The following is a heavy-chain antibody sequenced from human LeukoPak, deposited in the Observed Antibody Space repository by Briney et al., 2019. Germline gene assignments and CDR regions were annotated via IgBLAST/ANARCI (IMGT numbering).Heavy chain of an antibody. CDR1: GGSISSGSYY. Sequence: SETLSLTCTVSGGSISSGSYYWSWIRQPAGKGLEWIGRIYTSGSTNYNPSLKSRVTISVDTSKNQFSLKLSSVTAADTAVYYCARDRGGGGFTIFGVVTPKIYFDYWGQGTLVTVSS. CDR2: IYTSGST. CDR3: ARDRGGGGFTIFGVVTPKIYFDY. D-gene: IGHD3-3*01. V-gene: IGHV4-61*02. J-gene: IGHJ4*02.